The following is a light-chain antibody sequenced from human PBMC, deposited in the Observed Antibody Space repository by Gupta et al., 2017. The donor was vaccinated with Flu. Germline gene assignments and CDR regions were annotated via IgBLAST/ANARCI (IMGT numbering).Light chain of an antibody. CDR2: EIT. Sequence: SDTISCTGTSSDVGGYNYVSWYQQHPGRAPKLMISEITKRSSGVPDRFSGSKSGNTASLTVSGLQAEDEADYYCSSYAGSNNWVFGGGTTLTVL. CDR1: SSDVGGYNY. V-gene: IGLV2-8*01. CDR3: SSYAGSNNWV. J-gene: IGLJ3*02.